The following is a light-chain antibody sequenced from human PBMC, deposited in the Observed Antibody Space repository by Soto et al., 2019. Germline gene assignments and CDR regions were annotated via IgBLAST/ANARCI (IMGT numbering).Light chain of an antibody. J-gene: IGLJ1*01. CDR3: CSYAGSYTFV. V-gene: IGLV2-23*02. CDR1: SSDVGSYNL. Sequence: QSALTQPASVSGSPGQSVTISCTGTSSDVGSYNLVSWYQQHPGKAPKLMIYEVNKRPSGISNRFSGSKSGNTASLTVSGLQAEDEADYYCCSYAGSYTFVFGTGTKVTVL. CDR2: EVN.